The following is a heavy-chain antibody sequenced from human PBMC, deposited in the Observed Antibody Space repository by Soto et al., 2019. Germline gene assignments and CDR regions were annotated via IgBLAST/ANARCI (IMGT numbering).Heavy chain of an antibody. D-gene: IGHD5-12*01. Sequence: EVQVVESGGGLVQPGGSRRLPCEPSGFTISDHLIDWVRQAPGKGLEWVGRTKNIGNNYATEYAASVKGRFTISRDDSRNSVYLYMNRLKSEDTAVYFCARGGNEYRYWGQGTLVTVSS. J-gene: IGHJ4*02. V-gene: IGHV3-72*01. CDR3: ARGGNEYRY. CDR2: TKNIGNNYAT. CDR1: GFTISDHL.